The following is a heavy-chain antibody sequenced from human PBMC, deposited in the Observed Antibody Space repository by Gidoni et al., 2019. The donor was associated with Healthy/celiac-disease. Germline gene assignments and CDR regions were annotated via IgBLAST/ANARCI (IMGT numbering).Heavy chain of an antibody. CDR3: ARERLGESSFDY. CDR1: GCSISSGDYY. D-gene: IGHD3-16*01. V-gene: IGHV4-30-4*01. CDR2: IYYSGST. J-gene: IGHJ4*02. Sequence: QVQLQESGPGMVKPSQTLSLTCNVPGCSISSGDYYWSWIRQPPGKGLEWIGYIYYSGSTYYKPSLKSRVTISVDTSKNQFSLKLSSVTAADTAVYYCARERLGESSFDYWGQGTLVTVSS.